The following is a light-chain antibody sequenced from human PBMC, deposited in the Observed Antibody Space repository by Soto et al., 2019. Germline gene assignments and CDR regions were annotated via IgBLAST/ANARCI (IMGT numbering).Light chain of an antibody. V-gene: IGLV2-14*03. Sequence: QSALTQPASVSGSPGQSITISCTGTGSDVAYNYVSWYQQHPDKPPQLIIYDVINRPSGVSDRFSGSKSDNTASLTISGLQAEDEADYYCSSYTISRVIFGGGTKLTVL. CDR3: SSYTISRVI. J-gene: IGLJ2*01. CDR2: DVI. CDR1: GSDVAYNY.